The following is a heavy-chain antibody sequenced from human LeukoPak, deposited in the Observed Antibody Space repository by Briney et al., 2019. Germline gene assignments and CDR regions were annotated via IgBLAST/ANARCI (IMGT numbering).Heavy chain of an antibody. V-gene: IGHV1-69*05. J-gene: IGHJ4*02. CDR1: GGTFSSYA. D-gene: IGHD3-3*01. Sequence: ASVKFSCKASGGTFSSYAISWVRQAPGQGLEWMGGIIPIFGTANYAQKFQGRVTITTDESTSTAYMELSSLRSEDTAVYYCASPLLGWSGYFFYWGQGTLVTVSS. CDR2: IIPIFGTA. CDR3: ASPLLGWSGYFFY.